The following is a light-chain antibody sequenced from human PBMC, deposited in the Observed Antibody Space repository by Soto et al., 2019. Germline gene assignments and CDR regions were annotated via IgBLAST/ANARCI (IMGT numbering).Light chain of an antibody. CDR3: QQDDSSPLT. V-gene: IGKV3-20*01. Sequence: EIVLTQSPGTLSLSPGERATLSCRASQSVSSSYLAWYQQKPGQPPRLLIYGASSRATGIPDRFSGSGSGTDFTLTISRLEPEDFAVYYCQQDDSSPLTFGGGTKVEIK. CDR1: QSVSSSY. CDR2: GAS. J-gene: IGKJ4*01.